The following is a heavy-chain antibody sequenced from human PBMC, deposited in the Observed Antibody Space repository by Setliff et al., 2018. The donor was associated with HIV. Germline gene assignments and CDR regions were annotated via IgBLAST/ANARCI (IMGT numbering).Heavy chain of an antibody. Sequence: SETLSLTCTVSGASISSYSWSWIRQSPGKRLEWIGYIHSYGSTDYNPSLESRFTISVDTSKNQLSLKLRSVAAADTAVYYCARGGYRDGYDYWGQGTLVTVSS. CDR2: IHSYGST. J-gene: IGHJ4*02. V-gene: IGHV4-59*01. CDR1: GASISSYS. D-gene: IGHD5-18*01. CDR3: ARGGYRDGYDY.